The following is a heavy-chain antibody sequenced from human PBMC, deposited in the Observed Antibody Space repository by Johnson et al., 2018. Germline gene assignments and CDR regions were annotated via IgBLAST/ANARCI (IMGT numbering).Heavy chain of an antibody. D-gene: IGHD2-8*01. J-gene: IGHJ6*02. CDR3: ARPVYTYFYYSMDV. V-gene: IGHV3-33*01. CDR2: IWYDGTNK. CDR1: GFTFSSYG. Sequence: QVQLVESGGGVVQPGRSLRLSCAASGFTFSSYGMHWVRQAPGKGLEWVSLIWYDGTNKYYADSVKGRFTISRDNSKNTLYLQMNSLRAEDTALYYCARPVYTYFYYSMDVWGQGTTVTVSS.